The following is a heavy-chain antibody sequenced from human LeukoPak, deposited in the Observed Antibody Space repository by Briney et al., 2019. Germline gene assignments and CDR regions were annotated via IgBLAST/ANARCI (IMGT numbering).Heavy chain of an antibody. D-gene: IGHD3-3*01. Sequence: GASVKVSCKASGFTFTSSAVQWVRQARGQRLEWIGWIVVGSGNTNYAQKFQEGVTITRDMSTSTAYMELSSLRSEDTAVYYCAAADYDFWSGDDAFDIWGQGTMVTVSS. V-gene: IGHV1-58*01. J-gene: IGHJ3*02. CDR3: AAADYDFWSGDDAFDI. CDR2: IVVGSGNT. CDR1: GFTFTSSA.